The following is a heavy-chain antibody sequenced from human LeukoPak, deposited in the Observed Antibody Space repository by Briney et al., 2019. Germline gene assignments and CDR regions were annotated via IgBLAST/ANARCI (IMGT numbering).Heavy chain of an antibody. J-gene: IGHJ5*02. CDR1: GYSFTSYW. D-gene: IGHD3-22*01. Sequence: GESLKISCKGSGYSFTSYWIGWVRQMPGKGLEWMGIIYPGDSDTRYSPSFQGQVTISADKSISTAYLQWSSLKASDTAMYYCARLRITMIVLDSDLGWFDPWGQGTLVTVSS. CDR3: ARLRITMIVLDSDLGWFDP. V-gene: IGHV5-51*01. CDR2: IYPGDSDT.